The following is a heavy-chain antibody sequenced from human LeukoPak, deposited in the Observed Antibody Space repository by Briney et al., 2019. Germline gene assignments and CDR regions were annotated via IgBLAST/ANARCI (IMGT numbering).Heavy chain of an antibody. V-gene: IGHV1-69*13. J-gene: IGHJ4*02. CDR1: GGTFSSYA. Sequence: ASVKVSRKASGGTFSSYAISWVRQAPGQGLEWVGGIIPIFGTANYAQKFQGRVTITADESTSTAYMELSSLRSEDTAVYYCARPDNIAAAGAFDYWGQGTLVTVSS. D-gene: IGHD6-13*01. CDR3: ARPDNIAAAGAFDY. CDR2: IIPIFGTA.